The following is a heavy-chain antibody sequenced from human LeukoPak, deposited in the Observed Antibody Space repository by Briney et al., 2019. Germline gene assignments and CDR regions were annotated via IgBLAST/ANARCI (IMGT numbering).Heavy chain of an antibody. V-gene: IGHV4-34*01. CDR1: GGSISSYY. CDR3: ARKGSLLLWFGELRYYFDY. J-gene: IGHJ4*02. Sequence: SETLSLTCTVSGGSISSYYWSWIRQPPGKGLEWIGEINHSGSTNYNPSLKSRVTISVDTSRNQFSLKLSSVTAADTAVYYCARKGSLLLWFGELRYYFDYWGQGTLVTVSS. D-gene: IGHD3-10*01. CDR2: INHSGST.